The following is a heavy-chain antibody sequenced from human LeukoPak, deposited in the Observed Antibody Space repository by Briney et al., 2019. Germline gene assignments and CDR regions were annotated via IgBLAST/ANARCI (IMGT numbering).Heavy chain of an antibody. CDR1: GDTFNNYA. D-gene: IGHD2-15*01. J-gene: IGHJ4*02. CDR3: VLGYCSGGCAWYGGDY. CDR2: IIPMFGTA. V-gene: IGHV1-69*05. Sequence: SVKVSCTASGDTFNNYAISWVRQAPGQRLEWMGGIIPMFGTADYGQKFQGRVTIMTDESTSTGYMDLSSLRSEDTAIYYCVLGYCSGGCAWYGGDYWGQGTLVTVSS.